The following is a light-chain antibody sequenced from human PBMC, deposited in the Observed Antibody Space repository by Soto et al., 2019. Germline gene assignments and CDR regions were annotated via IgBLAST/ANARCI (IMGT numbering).Light chain of an antibody. CDR3: QQYGSSRWT. CDR1: QSISSTY. J-gene: IGKJ1*01. V-gene: IGKV3-20*01. CDR2: AAS. Sequence: EIVLTQSPDTLSLFPGERATLSCRASQSISSTYLAWYQQKPGQAPRPLISAASNRATGTPDRFSGSGSGTDFTLTISRLEPEDFAVYYCQQYGSSRWTFVQGTKVEVK.